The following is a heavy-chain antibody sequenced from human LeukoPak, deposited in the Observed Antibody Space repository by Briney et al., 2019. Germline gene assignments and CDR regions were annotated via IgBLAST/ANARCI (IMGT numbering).Heavy chain of an antibody. CDR3: ARVRDRSSYFYDLDY. J-gene: IGHJ4*02. CDR1: GGSISSYY. V-gene: IGHV4-59*01. D-gene: IGHD3-22*01. CDR2: IHYSGST. Sequence: SETLSLTCTVSGGSISSYYWSRIRQPPGKGLEWIGCIHYSGSTNHNPSLKSRVTISVDTSKNQFSLKLSSVTAADTAVYYCARVRDRSSYFYDLDYWGQGTLVTVSS.